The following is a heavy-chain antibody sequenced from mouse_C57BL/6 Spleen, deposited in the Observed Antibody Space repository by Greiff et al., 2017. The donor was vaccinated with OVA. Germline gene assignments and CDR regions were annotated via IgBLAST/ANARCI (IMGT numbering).Heavy chain of an antibody. CDR1: GFTFSSYA. Sequence: DVMLVESGEGLVKPGGSLKLSCAASGFTFSSYAMSWVRQTPEKRLEWVAYISSGGDYIYYADTVKGRFTISRDNARNTVYLQMSSLKSEDTAMYYCTCYSNRFDYWGQGTTLTVSS. V-gene: IGHV5-9-1*02. D-gene: IGHD2-5*01. CDR3: TCYSNRFDY. CDR2: ISSGGDYI. J-gene: IGHJ2*01.